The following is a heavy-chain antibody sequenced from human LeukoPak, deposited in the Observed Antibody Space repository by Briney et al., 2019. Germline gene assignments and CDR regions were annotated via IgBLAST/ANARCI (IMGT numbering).Heavy chain of an antibody. D-gene: IGHD1-26*01. V-gene: IGHV1-69*05. J-gene: IGHJ3*02. Sequence: GASVKVSCKASGGTFSSYAIGWVRQAPGQGLEWMGGIIPIFGTANYAQKFQGRVTITTDESTSTAYMELSSLRSEDTAVYYCARLEDPAVGFHAFDIWGQGTMVTVSS. CDR3: ARLEDPAVGFHAFDI. CDR2: IIPIFGTA. CDR1: GGTFSSYA.